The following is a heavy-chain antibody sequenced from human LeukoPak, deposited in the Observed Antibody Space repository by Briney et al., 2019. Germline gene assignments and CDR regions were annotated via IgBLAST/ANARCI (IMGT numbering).Heavy chain of an antibody. D-gene: IGHD3-10*01. CDR1: GFTFSSYA. V-gene: IGHV3-30-3*01. Sequence: PGRSQRLSCAASGFTFSSYAMHWVRQAPGKGLEWVAVISYDGSNKYYADSVKGRFTISRDNSKNTLYLQMNSLRAEDTAVYYCARARYYGSGSSPDYGMDVWGQGTTVTVSS. CDR3: ARARYYGSGSSPDYGMDV. J-gene: IGHJ6*02. CDR2: ISYDGSNK.